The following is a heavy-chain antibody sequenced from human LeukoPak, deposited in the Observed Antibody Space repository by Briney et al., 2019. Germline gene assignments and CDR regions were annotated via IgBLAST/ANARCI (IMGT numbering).Heavy chain of an antibody. D-gene: IGHD3-10*01. J-gene: IGHJ4*02. V-gene: IGHV3-43*01. CDR2: ISWDGGTT. CDR1: GFTFNHYT. CDR3: AKDWLYYGSGSYYAFDY. Sequence: GGSLRLSCITSGFTFNHYTMHWIRQPPGKGLEWVALISWDGGTTYYADSVEGRFTISRDESKNSLYLQMNSLRSEDTALYYCAKDWLYYGSGSYYAFDYWGQGALVTVSS.